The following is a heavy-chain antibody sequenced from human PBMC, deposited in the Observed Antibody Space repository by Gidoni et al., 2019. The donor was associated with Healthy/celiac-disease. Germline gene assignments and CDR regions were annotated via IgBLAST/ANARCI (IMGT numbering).Heavy chain of an antibody. J-gene: IGHJ5*02. Sequence: EVQLVESGGGLVKPGGSRRPSCAASGFTFSSYSMNWVRQDPGKGLEWVSSISSSSSYIYYADSVKGRFTISRDNAKNSLYLQMNSLRAEDTAVYYCARGINWFDPWGQGTLVTVPS. CDR1: GFTFSSYS. V-gene: IGHV3-21*01. CDR2: ISSSSSYI. CDR3: ARGINWFDP.